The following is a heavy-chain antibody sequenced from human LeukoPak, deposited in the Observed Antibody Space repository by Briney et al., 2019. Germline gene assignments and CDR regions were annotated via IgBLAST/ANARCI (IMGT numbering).Heavy chain of an antibody. CDR2: IYYSGST. V-gene: IGHV4-59*01. CDR3: ARGVIAAGGNDFDY. CDR1: GAYFTNYY. Sequence: PSETLSLTCTVSGAYFTNYYWSFIRQPPGKGLEWIGYIYYSGSTNYKPSLKSRVTISVDTSRNQFSLKLRSVNAADTAVYYCARGVIAAGGNDFDYWGQGTLVTVSS. D-gene: IGHD6-13*01. J-gene: IGHJ4*02.